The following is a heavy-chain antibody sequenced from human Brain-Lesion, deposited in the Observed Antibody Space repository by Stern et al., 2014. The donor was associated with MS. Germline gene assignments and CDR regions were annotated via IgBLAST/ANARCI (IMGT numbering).Heavy chain of an antibody. CDR1: GYSTTSAAFS. V-gene: IGHV4-30-2*01. J-gene: IGHJ5*02. CDR2: LYYGRSP. CDR3: ARGRSRVHPPLDP. D-gene: IGHD2-2*01. Sequence: QMQLVQSGSGLVKPSQTLSLTCSVYGYSTTSAAFSCTWIRQAPGKGLVXIGYLYYGRSPLHNPPLRSRVNIYGDTSKNLFSLRLNSVTAADTAVYYCARGRSRVHPPLDPWGQGTLVTVSS.